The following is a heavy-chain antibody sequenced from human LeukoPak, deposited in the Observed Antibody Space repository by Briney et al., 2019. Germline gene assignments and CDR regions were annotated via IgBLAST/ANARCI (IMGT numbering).Heavy chain of an antibody. CDR3: AKPIPYWYFDL. Sequence: GGSVTLPCGASGFTFSRNDMSWVREAPGKGLEWVSAISGDGGSTYAESGKGRFTISRGISKNTLYLQMNSLRAEDTAIYYCAKPIPYWYFDLWGRGTLVTVST. V-gene: IGHV3-23*01. CDR2: ISGDGGST. CDR1: GFTFSRND. J-gene: IGHJ2*01. D-gene: IGHD2-21*01.